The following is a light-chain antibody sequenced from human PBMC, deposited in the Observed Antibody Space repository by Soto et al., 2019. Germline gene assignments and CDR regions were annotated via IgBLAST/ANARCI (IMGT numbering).Light chain of an antibody. Sequence: EIVLTQSPATLSLSPGERATLSCRASQSVSSYLAWYQQKPGQAPRLLIYDASNRATGIPARFSGRGSGIDFTLTISSLEPEDFAVYYCQQRSNWPPFTFGGGTKVEIK. J-gene: IGKJ4*01. V-gene: IGKV3-11*01. CDR1: QSVSSY. CDR3: QQRSNWPPFT. CDR2: DAS.